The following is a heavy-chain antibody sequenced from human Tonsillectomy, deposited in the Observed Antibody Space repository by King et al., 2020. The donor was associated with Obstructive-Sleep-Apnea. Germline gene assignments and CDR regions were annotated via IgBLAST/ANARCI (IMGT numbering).Heavy chain of an antibody. CDR2: ISWDGGYT. J-gene: IGHJ4*02. Sequence: VQLVESGGVVVQPGGSLRLSCAASGFTFDDYAMHWVRQAPGKGLEWVSLISWDGGYTYYADSVKGRFTISRDNSKNSLYLQMNSLRAEDTAFYYCAKGAAELSLTYYFDYWGQGTLVTVSS. D-gene: IGHD6-13*01. CDR1: GFTFDDYA. V-gene: IGHV3-43D*03. CDR3: AKGAAELSLTYYFDY.